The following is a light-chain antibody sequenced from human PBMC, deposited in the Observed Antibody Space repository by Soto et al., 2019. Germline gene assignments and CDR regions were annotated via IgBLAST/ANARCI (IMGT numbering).Light chain of an antibody. CDR3: QKYNSAPKT. J-gene: IGKJ1*01. CDR2: GAS. V-gene: IGKV1-27*01. Sequence: DIQMTQSPSSLAASVGDRVTITCRASQGVDTYLAWYQQKPGKVPKLLVYGASTLQSGVPTRFSGSGSWTDFTLTISSLQPEDVATYYCQKYNSAPKTFGQGTKVEIK. CDR1: QGVDTY.